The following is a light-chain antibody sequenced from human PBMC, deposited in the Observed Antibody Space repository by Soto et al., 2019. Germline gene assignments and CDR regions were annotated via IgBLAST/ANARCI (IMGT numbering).Light chain of an antibody. CDR3: SSYASNSAYV. CDR1: DSDVGGYNF. J-gene: IGLJ7*01. V-gene: IGLV2-14*01. CDR2: QVT. Sequence: QSVLTQPASVSGSPGQSITISCSGTDSDVGGYNFVSWYQQVPGRSPKLLIYQVTNRPSEVSYRFSGSKSGNTAFLTISGLQAEDQGDYVCSSYASNSAYVFGSGTQLTVL.